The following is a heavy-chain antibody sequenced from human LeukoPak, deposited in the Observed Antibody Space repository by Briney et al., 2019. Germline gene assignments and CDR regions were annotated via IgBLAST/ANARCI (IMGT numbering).Heavy chain of an antibody. D-gene: IGHD2-15*01. CDR3: ARETYCSGGSCYKGNAFDI. Sequence: GGSLRLSCAASGFTFSSYEMNWVRQAPGKGLEWVSSISSSSSYIYYADSVKGRFTISRDNAKNSLYLQMNSLRADDTAVYYCARETYCSGGSCYKGNAFDIWGRGTMVTVSS. CDR2: ISSSSSYI. V-gene: IGHV3-21*01. J-gene: IGHJ3*02. CDR1: GFTFSSYE.